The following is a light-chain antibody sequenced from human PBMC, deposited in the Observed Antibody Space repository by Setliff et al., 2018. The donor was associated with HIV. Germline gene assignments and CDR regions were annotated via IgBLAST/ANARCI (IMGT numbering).Light chain of an antibody. CDR1: SSDVGDYDY. CDR2: DVT. J-gene: IGLJ2*01. V-gene: IGLV2-14*03. CDR3: SSYTTSDTYAI. Sequence: QSALTQPASVSGFPGQSITIPCTGTSSDVGDYDYVSWYQQHPGEAPKLLIYDVTYRPSGVSDRFSGSKSDTTASLTISALQSEDEADYYCSSYTTSDTYAIFGGGTQLTVL.